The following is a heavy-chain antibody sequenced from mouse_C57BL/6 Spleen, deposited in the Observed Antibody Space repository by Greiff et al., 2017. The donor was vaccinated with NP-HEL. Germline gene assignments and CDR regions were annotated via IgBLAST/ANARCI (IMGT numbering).Heavy chain of an antibody. CDR2: IYPGSGST. Sequence: QVQLRQPGAELVKPGASVKMSCKASGYTFTSYWITWVKQRPGQGLEWIGDIYPGSGSTNYNEKFKSKATLTVDTSSSTAYMPLSSLTSEDSAVYYCARVVYYVWFFDVWGTGTTVTVSS. D-gene: IGHD1-1*01. CDR1: GYTFTSYW. CDR3: ARVVYYVWFFDV. V-gene: IGHV1-55*01. J-gene: IGHJ1*03.